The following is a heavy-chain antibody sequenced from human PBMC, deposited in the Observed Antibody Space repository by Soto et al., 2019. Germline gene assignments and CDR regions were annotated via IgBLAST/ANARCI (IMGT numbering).Heavy chain of an antibody. CDR1: VFTFSNFV. CDR3: VRHSYFAFDF. D-gene: IGHD4-4*01. J-gene: IGHJ4*02. Sequence: WGSLVVSCVPRVFTFSNFVMSWVRQAQGKGVDWVSTIGMSGGDTYYPDSVKGRFTISRDNSKKTLSLQMNSLRAEDTAVYYCVRHSYFAFDFWGQGAMVTVSS. V-gene: IGHV3-23*01. CDR2: IGMSGGDT.